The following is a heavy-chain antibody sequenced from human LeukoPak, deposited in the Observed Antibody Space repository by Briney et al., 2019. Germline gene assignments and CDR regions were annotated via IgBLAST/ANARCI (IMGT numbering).Heavy chain of an antibody. V-gene: IGHV1-8*01. J-gene: IGHJ4*02. CDR3: ARVQRVKFPLKYYFDY. Sequence: GASVKVSCKASGYSFTSYDINWVRQATGLGLEWMGWMNPNSGNTGYAQKFQGRVTMTRSTSISTAYMELSSLRSEDTAVYYCARVQRVKFPLKYYFDYWGQGTLVTVSS. CDR1: GYSFTSYD. D-gene: IGHD3-10*01. CDR2: MNPNSGNT.